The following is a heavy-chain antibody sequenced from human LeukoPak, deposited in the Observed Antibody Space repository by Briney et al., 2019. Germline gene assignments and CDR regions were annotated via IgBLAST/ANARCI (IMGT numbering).Heavy chain of an antibody. D-gene: IGHD6-19*01. CDR3: SKGQWLVEQTFDY. CDR1: GFSFSTFA. Sequence: PGGSLRLSCAASGFSFSTFAMHWVRQAPGKGLEWVAVISSDGNNKYHADSVKGRFTISRDNSKNTLFLQMNSLRADDTAVYYCSKGQWLVEQTFDYWGQGTLVTVSS. V-gene: IGHV3-30-3*01. J-gene: IGHJ4*02. CDR2: ISSDGNNK.